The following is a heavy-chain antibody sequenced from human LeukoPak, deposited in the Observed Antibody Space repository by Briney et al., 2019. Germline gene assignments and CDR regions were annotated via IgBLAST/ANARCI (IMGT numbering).Heavy chain of an antibody. D-gene: IGHD3-10*01. Sequence: GGSLRLSCAASGFTFDDYGMSWVRQVPGKGLEWVSGINWNGGSTGNADSVKGRFTISRDNAKNSLYLQMNSLRVEDTAVYYCARGYGLGSYCKPFDYWGQGTLVTVSS. CDR3: ARGYGLGSYCKPFDY. CDR1: GFTFDDYG. CDR2: INWNGGST. V-gene: IGHV3-20*04. J-gene: IGHJ4*02.